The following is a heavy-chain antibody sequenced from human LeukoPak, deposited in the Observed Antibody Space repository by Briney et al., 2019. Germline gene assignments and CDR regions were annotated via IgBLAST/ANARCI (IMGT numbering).Heavy chain of an antibody. CDR2: ICPGGTT. CDR3: ATLGATMTTAYFDS. J-gene: IGHJ4*02. Sequence: SETLSLTCAVSGGSISGSNCWSWVRQPPRKGLEWIGEICPGGTTNYNPSLWSRVTISVDTSKNQFFLKLSSVTAADTAMYYCATLGATMTTAYFDSWGQGTLVTVSS. CDR1: GGSISGSNC. D-gene: IGHD4-17*01. V-gene: IGHV4-4*02.